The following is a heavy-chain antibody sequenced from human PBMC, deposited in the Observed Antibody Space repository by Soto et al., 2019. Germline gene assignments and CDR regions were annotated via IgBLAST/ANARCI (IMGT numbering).Heavy chain of an antibody. D-gene: IGHD3-16*02. CDR1: GFTFSSYA. CDR2: ISGSGGST. CDR3: AKVGGRMITFGGVIVYFDY. Sequence: GGSLRLSCAASGFTFSSYAMSWVRQAPGKGLEWVSAISGSGGSTYYADSVKGRFTISRDNSKNTLYLQMNSLRAEDTAVYYCAKVGGRMITFGGVIVYFDYWGQGTLVTVSS. J-gene: IGHJ4*02. V-gene: IGHV3-23*01.